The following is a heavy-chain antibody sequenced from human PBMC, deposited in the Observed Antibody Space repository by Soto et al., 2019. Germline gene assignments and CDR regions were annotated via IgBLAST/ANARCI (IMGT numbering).Heavy chain of an antibody. D-gene: IGHD1-26*01. CDR2: ISNDGSNK. V-gene: IGHV3-30*03. CDR1: GFSFSTYG. J-gene: IGHJ4*02. Sequence: PGGSLRLSCAASGFSFSTYGMHWVRQAPGKGLEWVAFISNDGSNKYYADSVKGRFTISRDNSKNTPYLQMNSLRAEDTAVYYCARDKKWAFDYWGQGALVTVSS. CDR3: ARDKKWAFDY.